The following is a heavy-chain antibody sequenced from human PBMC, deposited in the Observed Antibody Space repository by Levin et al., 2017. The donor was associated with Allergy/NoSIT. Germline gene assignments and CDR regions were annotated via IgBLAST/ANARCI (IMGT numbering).Heavy chain of an antibody. V-gene: IGHV1-18*01. CDR2: ISPYNGDT. Sequence: ASVKVSCKASGYTFTFYGISWVRQAPGQGLEWMGWISPYNGDTNYAQNLQDRVTMTTDTSTSTAHMELRSLRTDDTAVYYCAREMAETAADTFDFWGQGTMVTVSS. D-gene: IGHD2-8*01. CDR1: GYTFTFYG. CDR3: AREMAETAADTFDF. J-gene: IGHJ3*01.